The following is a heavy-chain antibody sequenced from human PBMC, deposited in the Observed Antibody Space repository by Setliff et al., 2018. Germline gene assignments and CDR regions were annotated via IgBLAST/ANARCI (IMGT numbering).Heavy chain of an antibody. J-gene: IGHJ6*03. CDR3: ARDYSSSWDYYYYYMDV. CDR2: FDPEDGET. D-gene: IGHD6-13*01. Sequence: ASVKVSCKVSGYTLTELSRHWVRQAPGKGLEWMGGFDPEDGETIYAQKFQGRVTMTEDTSTDTAYMELSSLRSEDTAVYYCARDYSSSWDYYYYYMDVWGKGTTVTVSS. CDR1: GYTLTELS. V-gene: IGHV1-24*01.